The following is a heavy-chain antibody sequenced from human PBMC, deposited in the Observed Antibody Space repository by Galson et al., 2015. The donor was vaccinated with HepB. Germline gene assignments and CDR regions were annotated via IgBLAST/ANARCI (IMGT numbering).Heavy chain of an antibody. D-gene: IGHD3-22*01. CDR3: ARSRPLDSSGYYLLWYFDL. Sequence: ETLSLTCAVYGGSFSGHYWSWIRQPPGKGLEWIGEINHSGSTNYNPSLKSRVTISVDTSKNQFSLKLSSVTAADTAVYYCARSRPLDSSGYYLLWYFDLWGRGTLVTVSS. CDR2: INHSGST. CDR1: GGSFSGHY. V-gene: IGHV4-34*01. J-gene: IGHJ2*01.